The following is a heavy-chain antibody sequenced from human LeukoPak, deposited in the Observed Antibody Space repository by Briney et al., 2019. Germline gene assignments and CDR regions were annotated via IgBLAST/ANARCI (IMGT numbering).Heavy chain of an antibody. Sequence: ASVKVSCKASGYTFTSYGISWVRQAPGQGLEWMGWISAYNGNTNYAQKLQGRVTMTTDTSTSTAYMELRSLRSDDTAVYYCARVLRGYSYGVMYNWFDPWGQGTLVTVSS. J-gene: IGHJ5*02. V-gene: IGHV1-18*01. CDR3: ARVLRGYSYGVMYNWFDP. CDR2: ISAYNGNT. CDR1: GYTFTSYG. D-gene: IGHD5-18*01.